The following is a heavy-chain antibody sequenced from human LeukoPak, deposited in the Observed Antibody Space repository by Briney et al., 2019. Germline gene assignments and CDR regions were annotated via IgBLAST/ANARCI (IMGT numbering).Heavy chain of an antibody. CDR2: INPNSGGT. CDR3: ARAPAIAAAFRWFDP. J-gene: IGHJ5*02. D-gene: IGHD6-13*01. CDR1: GYTFTGYY. V-gene: IGHV1-2*02. Sequence: ASVKVSCKASGYTFTGYYMHWVRQAPGQGLEWMGWINPNSGGTNYAQKFQGRVTMTRDTSISTAYMELSRLRSDDTAVYYCARAPAIAAAFRWFDPWGQGTLVTVSS.